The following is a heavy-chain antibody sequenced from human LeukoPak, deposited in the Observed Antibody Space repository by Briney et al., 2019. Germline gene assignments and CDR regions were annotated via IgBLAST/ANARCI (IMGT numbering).Heavy chain of an antibody. Sequence: PAGRSLRLSCAASGFTFSSYWMHWVRQSPGKWLEWVGQLKGDGSRANYADSVRGRFTISRDNAKNTVYLQLNSLRAEDTAVYYCARDGYLAPVIAFLDYWGQGTPVTVSS. V-gene: IGHV3-74*01. CDR1: GFTFSSYW. D-gene: IGHD2-2*03. CDR2: LKGDGSRA. J-gene: IGHJ4*02. CDR3: ARDGYLAPVIAFLDY.